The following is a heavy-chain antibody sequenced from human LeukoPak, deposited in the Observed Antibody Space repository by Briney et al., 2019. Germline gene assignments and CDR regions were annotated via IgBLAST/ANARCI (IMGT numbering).Heavy chain of an antibody. CDR1: GFTFDDYA. V-gene: IGHV3-9*01. J-gene: IGHJ3*02. CDR2: ISWNSGSI. Sequence: PGGSLRLSCAASGFTFDDYAMHWVRQAPGKGLEWVSGISWNSGSIGYADSVKGRFTISRDNAKNSLYLQMNSLRAEDTAVYYCARDRWYGSGSYSAFDIWGQGTMVTVSS. D-gene: IGHD3-10*01. CDR3: ARDRWYGSGSYSAFDI.